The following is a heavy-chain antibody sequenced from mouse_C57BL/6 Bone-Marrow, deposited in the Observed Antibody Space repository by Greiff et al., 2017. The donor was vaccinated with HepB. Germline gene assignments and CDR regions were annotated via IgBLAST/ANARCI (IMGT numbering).Heavy chain of an antibody. D-gene: IGHD1-1*01. CDR1: GYTFTSYW. CDR2: INPSTGYT. CDR3: ARLYYGSRSYAMDY. Sequence: QVQLQQSGAELAKPGASVKMSCKASGYTFTSYWMHWVKQRPGQGLEWIGYINPSTGYTEYNQKFKDKATLTADKSSSTAYMQLSSLTSEDSAVYYCARLYYGSRSYAMDYWVKEPQSPSPQ. J-gene: IGHJ4*01. V-gene: IGHV1-7*01.